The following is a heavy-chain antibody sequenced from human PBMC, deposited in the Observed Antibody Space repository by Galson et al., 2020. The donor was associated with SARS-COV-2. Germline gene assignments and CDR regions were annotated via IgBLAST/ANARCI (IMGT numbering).Heavy chain of an antibody. CDR1: GFTFSSYA. CDR2: ISYDGSNK. Sequence: GESLKISCAASGFTFSSYAMHWVRQAPGKGLEWVAVISYDGSNKYYADSVKGRFTISRDNSKNTLYLQMNSLRAEDTAVYYCARVPPRYQTEYYYYYGMDVWGQGTTVTVSS. J-gene: IGHJ6*02. V-gene: IGHV3-30*04. CDR3: ARVPPRYQTEYYYYYGMDV. D-gene: IGHD2-2*01.